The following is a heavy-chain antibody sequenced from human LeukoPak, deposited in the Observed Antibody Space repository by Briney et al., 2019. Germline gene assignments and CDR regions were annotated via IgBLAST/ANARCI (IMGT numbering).Heavy chain of an antibody. V-gene: IGHV4-4*02. CDR2: IYYSGST. D-gene: IGHD6-13*01. Sequence: SGTLSLTCTVSGDSISSSNWWSWVSQPPGKGLEWIGYIYYSGSTNYNPSLKSRVTISGDTSKNQFSLKLSSVTAADTAVYYCAREQQLGYWGQGTLVTVSS. J-gene: IGHJ4*02. CDR1: GDSISSSNW. CDR3: AREQQLGY.